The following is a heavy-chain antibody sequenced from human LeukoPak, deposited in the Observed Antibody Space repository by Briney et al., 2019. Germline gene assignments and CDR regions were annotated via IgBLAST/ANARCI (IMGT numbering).Heavy chain of an antibody. Sequence: PSETLSLTCSVSGGSMSSGVYSWSWIRQHPGKGLEWIGYIYYSGSTYYNPSLKSRVTISVDTSKNQFSLKLSSVTAADTAVYYCARAVYVGATPFEAFDIWGQGTMVTVSS. CDR3: ARAVYVGATPFEAFDI. J-gene: IGHJ3*02. V-gene: IGHV4-31*02. CDR2: IYYSGST. D-gene: IGHD1-26*01. CDR1: GGSMSSGVYS.